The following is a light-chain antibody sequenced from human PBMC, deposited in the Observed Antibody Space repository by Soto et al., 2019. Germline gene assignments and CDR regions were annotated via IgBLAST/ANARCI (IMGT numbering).Light chain of an antibody. CDR3: QQYDTSPT. CDR2: GAS. J-gene: IGKJ1*01. V-gene: IGKV3-20*01. CDR1: QSVSTSY. Sequence: ETVLTQSPGTLSLSPGERATLSCRASQSVSTSYLAWYQQKPGQAPRLLIYGASSRATGIPDRFSGTGAGTDFTLTISRLEPEDFAVYHCQQYDTSPTFGQGTKVDIK.